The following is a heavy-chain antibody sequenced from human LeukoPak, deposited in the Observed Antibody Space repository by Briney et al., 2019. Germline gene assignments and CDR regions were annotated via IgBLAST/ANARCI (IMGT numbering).Heavy chain of an antibody. V-gene: IGHV3-30*04. CDR1: GFTFSNYD. CDR3: ARGQFRLSDFDSSGFDY. Sequence: PGGSLRLSCVASGFTFSNYDMHWVRQAPGKGLEWVAVISYGGHNKYYADSVKGLFTISRDNSKTTLYLQMTSLRAEDTAVYYCARGQFRLSDFDSSGFDYCGQGTLLTVSS. CDR2: ISYGGHNK. J-gene: IGHJ4*02. D-gene: IGHD3-22*01.